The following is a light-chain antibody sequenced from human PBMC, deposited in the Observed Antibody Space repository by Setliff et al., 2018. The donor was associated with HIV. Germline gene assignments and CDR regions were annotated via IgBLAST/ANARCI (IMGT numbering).Light chain of an antibody. Sequence: QSALTQPPSASGAPGQTVTISCSGSSSNIETHYVYWYQQFPGTAPKLLIYRNDQRPSGVPARFSGSKSGTSAALTISDLRAEDEAEYFCAAWNDRPTGTYVFGTGTKVTV. J-gene: IGLJ1*01. CDR2: RND. CDR3: AAWNDRPTGTYV. CDR1: SSNIETHY. V-gene: IGLV1-47*01.